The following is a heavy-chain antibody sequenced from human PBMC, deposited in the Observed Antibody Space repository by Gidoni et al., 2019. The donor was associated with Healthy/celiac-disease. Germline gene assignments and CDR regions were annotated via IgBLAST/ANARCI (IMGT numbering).Heavy chain of an antibody. CDR3: AKESEGYCSGGSCYGEDY. CDR1: GFPFSRYA. V-gene: IGHV3-23*01. CDR2: ISGSGGST. D-gene: IGHD2-15*01. Sequence: EVQLLESGGGLVQPGGSLRLSCAASGFPFSRYAMSWVRQAPGKGLEWVSAISGSGGSTYYADSVKGRFTISRDNSKNTLYLQMNSLRAEDTAVYYCAKESEGYCSGGSCYGEDYWGQGTLVTVSS. J-gene: IGHJ4*02.